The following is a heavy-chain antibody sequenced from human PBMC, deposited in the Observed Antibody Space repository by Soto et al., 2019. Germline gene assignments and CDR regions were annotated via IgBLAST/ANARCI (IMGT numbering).Heavy chain of an antibody. J-gene: IGHJ6*03. V-gene: IGHV4-59*01. D-gene: IGHD2-15*01. Sequence: SETLSLTCTVSSGSISTYYWSWIRQPPGKGLEWIGYIYYTGSTNYNPSLKTRVTISVDTSKNQFSLKLSSVTAADTAVYYCASGRQGSDYYMDVWGKGTTVTVSS. CDR2: IYYTGST. CDR3: ASGRQGSDYYMDV. CDR1: SGSISTYY.